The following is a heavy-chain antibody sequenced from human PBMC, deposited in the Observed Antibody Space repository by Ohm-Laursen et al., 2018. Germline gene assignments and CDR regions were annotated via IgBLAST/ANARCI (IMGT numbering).Heavy chain of an antibody. CDR1: GFTFSSYW. D-gene: IGHD4-17*01. J-gene: IGHJ4*02. Sequence: LSLTCAASGFTFSSYWMHWVRQAPGKGLVWVSRINSDGSSTSYADSVKGRFTISRDNAKNTLYLQMNSLRAEGTAVYYCARSEGYGDYRFDYWGQGTLVTVSS. V-gene: IGHV3-74*01. CDR2: INSDGSST. CDR3: ARSEGYGDYRFDY.